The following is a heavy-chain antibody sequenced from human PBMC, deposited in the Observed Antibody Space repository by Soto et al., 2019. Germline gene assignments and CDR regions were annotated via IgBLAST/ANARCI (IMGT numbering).Heavy chain of an antibody. CDR2: IYYSGST. Sequence: QVQLQESXXXLXKPSQTLSXTCTVSGGSISSGDYYCSWIRQPPGKGLEWIGYIYYSGSTYYNPSLKSRVTISVDTSKNQFSLKLSSVTAADTDVYYCARERPDGSRLXPWGQGTLVTVSS. CDR3: ARERPDGSRLXP. V-gene: IGHV4-30-4*01. D-gene: IGHD6-13*01. CDR1: GGSISSGDYY. J-gene: IGHJ5*02.